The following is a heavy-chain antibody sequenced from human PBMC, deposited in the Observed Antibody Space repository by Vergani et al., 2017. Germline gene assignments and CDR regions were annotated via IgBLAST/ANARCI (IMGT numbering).Heavy chain of an antibody. CDR1: GFTFSDYY. Sequence: QVQLVESGGGLVKPGGSLRLSCAASGFTFSDYYMSWIRQAPGKGLEWVSYISSSGSTIYYADSVKGRFTISRDNAKKSLSLQMNSLRAEDTAVYYCASWNTAMLDTWYFDLWGRGTLVTVSS. D-gene: IGHD5-18*01. CDR2: ISSSGSTI. CDR3: ASWNTAMLDTWYFDL. V-gene: IGHV3-11*01. J-gene: IGHJ2*01.